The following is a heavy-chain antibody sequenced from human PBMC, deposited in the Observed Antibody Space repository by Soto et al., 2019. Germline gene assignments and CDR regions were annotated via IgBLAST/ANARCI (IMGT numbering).Heavy chain of an antibody. CDR1: EYTFTNYY. Sequence: QVQVMQSGAELRKPGASVKISCKASEYTFTNYYLHWVRQAPGQGLEWMGIIVPRAGTTSYAQKFQDRVTMTSDTSTTTVYMELSGLRSDDTAVYYCATDVGGVVGLYRGGDCYSDHWGQGTLVTVSS. J-gene: IGHJ4*02. CDR3: ATDVGGVVGLYRGGDCYSDH. V-gene: IGHV1-46*01. D-gene: IGHD2-21*02. CDR2: IVPRAGTT.